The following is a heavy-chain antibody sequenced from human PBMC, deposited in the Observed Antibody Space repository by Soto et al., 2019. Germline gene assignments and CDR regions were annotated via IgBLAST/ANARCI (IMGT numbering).Heavy chain of an antibody. CDR3: DRLNYDFWSGNNWFDP. CDR2: INPSGGST. V-gene: IGHV1-46*03. J-gene: IGHJ5*02. D-gene: IGHD3-3*01. Sequence: QVQLVQSGAEVKKPGATVKVSCKASGYTFTSYYMHWVRQAPGQGLEWMGIINPSGGSTSYAQKFQGRVTMTRDTSTSTVYMELSSLRSEDTAVYYCDRLNYDFWSGNNWFDPWGQGTLVTVSS. CDR1: GYTFTSYY.